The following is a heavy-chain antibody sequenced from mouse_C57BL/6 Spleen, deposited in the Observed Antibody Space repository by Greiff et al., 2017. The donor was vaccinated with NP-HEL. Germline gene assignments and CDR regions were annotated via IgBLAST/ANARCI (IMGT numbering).Heavy chain of an antibody. Sequence: EVQRVESGGGLVKPGGSLKLSCAASGFTFSSYTMSWVRQTPEKRLEWVATISGGGGNTYYPDSVKGRFTISRDNAKNTLYLQMSSLRSEDTALYYCARQEGLYYDYVFAYWGQGTLVTVSA. J-gene: IGHJ3*01. CDR2: ISGGGGNT. D-gene: IGHD2-4*01. CDR1: GFTFSSYT. V-gene: IGHV5-9*01. CDR3: ARQEGLYYDYVFAY.